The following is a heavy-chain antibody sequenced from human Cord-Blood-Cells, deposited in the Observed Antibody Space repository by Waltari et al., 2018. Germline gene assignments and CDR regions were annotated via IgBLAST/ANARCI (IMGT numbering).Heavy chain of an antibody. D-gene: IGHD2-2*01. J-gene: IGHJ5*02. V-gene: IGHV1-69*02. CDR2: SIPILGIA. CDR3: ARVYGSSTSCYGSWFDP. CDR1: GGTFSSYT. Sequence: QVQLVQSGAAVKKPGSSVKVSCKASGGTFSSYTIRWVRQASGQGFEWMGRSIPILGIANCATKVQGRVTITADKSTSTAYKELRSLRSEDTAVYYCARVYGSSTSCYGSWFDPWGQGTLVTVSS.